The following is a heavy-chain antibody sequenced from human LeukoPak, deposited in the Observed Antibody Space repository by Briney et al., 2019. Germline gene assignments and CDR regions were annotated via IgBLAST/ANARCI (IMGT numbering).Heavy chain of an antibody. D-gene: IGHD3-3*01. CDR2: ISGSGGST. CDR3: AKDRDDFWSGYPSP. V-gene: IGHV3-23*01. J-gene: IGHJ5*02. CDR1: GFTFSSYA. Sequence: PGGSLRLSCAASGFTFSSYAMSWVRKAPGKGLEWVSAISGSGGSTYYADSVKGRFTISRDNSKNTLYLQMNSLRAEDTAVYYCAKDRDDFWSGYPSPWGQGTLVTVSS.